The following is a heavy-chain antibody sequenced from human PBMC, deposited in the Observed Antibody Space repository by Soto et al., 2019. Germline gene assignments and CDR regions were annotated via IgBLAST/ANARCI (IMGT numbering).Heavy chain of an antibody. J-gene: IGHJ3*02. V-gene: IGHV1-69*13. D-gene: IGHD2-15*01. CDR2: IIPIFGTA. Sequence: SVKVSCKASGGTFSSYAISWVRQAPGQGLEWMGGIIPIFGTANYAQKFQGRVTITADESTSTAYKELSSLRSEDTAVYYCARESRVVVESGDGFDIWGQGNIVTVS. CDR1: GGTFSSYA. CDR3: ARESRVVVESGDGFDI.